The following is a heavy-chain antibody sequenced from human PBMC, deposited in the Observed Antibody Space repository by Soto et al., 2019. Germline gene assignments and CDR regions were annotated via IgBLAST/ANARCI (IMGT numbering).Heavy chain of an antibody. V-gene: IGHV4-39*01. CDR1: GGSINSAFTY. J-gene: IGHJ5*01. CDR3: GLSSRSYSDWFDP. CDR2: IFSTGTT. Sequence: PSETLSLTCTVSGGSINSAFTYWGWIRQPPGKGLEWKGAIFSTGTTYYTPALKSRVTISVDTSKNQVSLNLSSVTAADTAVYYCGLSSRSYSDWFDPWGQGTLVTVSS. D-gene: IGHD6-13*01.